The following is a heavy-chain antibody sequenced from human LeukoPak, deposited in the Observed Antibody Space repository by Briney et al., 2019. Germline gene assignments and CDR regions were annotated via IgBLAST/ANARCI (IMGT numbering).Heavy chain of an antibody. D-gene: IGHD4-11*01. CDR3: ASRATVTTDRFWFDP. Sequence: PGGSLRLSCAASGFTVSSNSMNWVRQAPGKGLEWVSVIYNGGSSSYADSVKGRFTISRDNSKNTLYLQMNSLRAEDTAVYYCASRATVTTDRFWFDPWGQGTLVTVSS. CDR1: GFTVSSNS. CDR2: IYNGGSS. V-gene: IGHV3-53*01. J-gene: IGHJ5*02.